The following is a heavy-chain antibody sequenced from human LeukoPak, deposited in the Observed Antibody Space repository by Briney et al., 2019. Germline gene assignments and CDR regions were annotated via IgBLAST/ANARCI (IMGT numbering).Heavy chain of an antibody. V-gene: IGHV3-48*04. Sequence: GGSLRLSCAASGFTFSSYSMIWVREAPGKGLEWVSYISSSSSTIYYADSVTGRFTISRDNAKNSLYLQMTSLRAEDTAVYYGARVAYYDFDYWGQGTLVTVSS. D-gene: IGHD3-3*01. CDR3: ARVAYYDFDY. CDR1: GFTFSSYS. CDR2: ISSSSSTI. J-gene: IGHJ4*02.